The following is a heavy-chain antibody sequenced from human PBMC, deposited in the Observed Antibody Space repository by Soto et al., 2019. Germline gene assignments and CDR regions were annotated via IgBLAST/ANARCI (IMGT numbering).Heavy chain of an antibody. CDR2: IYSGGST. CDR1: GFTVSSNY. Sequence: QPGGSLRLSCAASGFTVSSNYMSWVRQAPGKGLEWVSVIYSGGSTYYADSVKGRFTISRDNSKNTLYLQMNSLRAEDTAVYYCARGSDYGDYGNAFDIWGQGTMVTVSS. CDR3: ARGSDYGDYGNAFDI. J-gene: IGHJ3*02. V-gene: IGHV3-53*01. D-gene: IGHD4-17*01.